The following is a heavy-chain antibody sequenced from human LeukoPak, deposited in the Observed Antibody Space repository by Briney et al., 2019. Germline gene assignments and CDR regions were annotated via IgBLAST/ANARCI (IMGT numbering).Heavy chain of an antibody. V-gene: IGHV3-48*03. CDR1: GFTFSSHE. D-gene: IGHD1-26*01. CDR3: VRDGQYSGSYNWLDP. Sequence: GGSLRLSCADSGFTFSSHEMNWVRQSPGKGLEWVSYISSSGYTIYYADFVQGRFTISRDNAKNSLYLQMNSLRAEDTAVYYCVRDGQYSGSYNWLDPWGQGTLVTVSS. J-gene: IGHJ5*02. CDR2: ISSSGYTI.